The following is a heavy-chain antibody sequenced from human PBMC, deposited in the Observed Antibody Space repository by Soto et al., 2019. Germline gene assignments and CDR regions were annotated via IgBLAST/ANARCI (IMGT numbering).Heavy chain of an antibody. V-gene: IGHV4-30-2*05. CDR2: IYPTGST. CDR1: GGSIGSGGYS. J-gene: IGHJ6*02. Sequence: SETLSLTCTVSGGSIGSGGYSWSWVRQPPGKGLEWIGCIYPTGSTYYNPSLRGRVSMSVDTSKNQFSLNLSSVTAADTAVYYCARELPQRQGRNMDVWGQGTTVTVSS. CDR3: ARELPQRQGRNMDV. D-gene: IGHD1-1*01.